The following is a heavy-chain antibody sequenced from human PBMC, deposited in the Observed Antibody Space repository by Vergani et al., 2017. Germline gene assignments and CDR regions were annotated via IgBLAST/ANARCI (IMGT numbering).Heavy chain of an antibody. J-gene: IGHJ6*03. CDR3: ARPLQYRGDYYYMDV. D-gene: IGHD5-18*01. V-gene: IGHV4-59*08. CDR2: IHYSENT. Sequence: QVQLQESGPGLVKSSETLSLTCSVSFDSIRNLYCNWIRQPPGKGLEWIGSIHYSENTNYNPSLKSRVIISVDTSKNQFSLKLSSVTAADTAVYYCARPLQYRGDYYYMDVWGKGTTVTVSS. CDR1: FDSIRNLY.